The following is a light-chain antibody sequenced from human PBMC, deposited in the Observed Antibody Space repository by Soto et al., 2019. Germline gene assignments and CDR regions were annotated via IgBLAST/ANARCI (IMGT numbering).Light chain of an antibody. CDR3: QLYGSSLT. Sequence: EIVMTQSPSTLSVSPGERATLSCRASQSVSTNLAWYQQKAGQAPRLLIYGASTRATGIPARFSGSGSGTDFSLTISRLEPEDFAIYHCQLYGSSLTFGGGTKVDIK. CDR2: GAS. V-gene: IGKV3-15*01. CDR1: QSVSTN. J-gene: IGKJ4*01.